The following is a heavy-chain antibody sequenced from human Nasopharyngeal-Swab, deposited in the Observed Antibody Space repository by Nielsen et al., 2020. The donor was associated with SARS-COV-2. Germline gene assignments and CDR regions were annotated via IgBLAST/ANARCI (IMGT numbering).Heavy chain of an antibody. Sequence: GESLKISCVASGFTFSISSIHWVRRAPGKGLVWVSRINSDGSSTNYADSVKGRFTVSRDNAKNTAYLQIDSLAVEDTPMYYCVRRCGGHCHGIDHWGQGTLVTVSS. V-gene: IGHV3-74*01. CDR3: VRRCGGHCHGIDH. CDR1: GFTFSISS. CDR2: INSDGSST. J-gene: IGHJ1*01. D-gene: IGHD2-21*02.